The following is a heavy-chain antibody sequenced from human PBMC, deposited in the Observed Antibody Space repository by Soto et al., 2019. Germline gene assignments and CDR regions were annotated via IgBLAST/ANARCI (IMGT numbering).Heavy chain of an antibody. V-gene: IGHV4-30-4*01. CDR1: GGTITRGDHF. J-gene: IGHJ6*02. Sequence: QLQLQESGPGLVKPSETLSLTGSVSGGTITRGDHFWSWVRQSPGKGLEWLGYIYYSGSTYYNPSLKGRVMMTIDTSKHQFSLNLSSVTAADTAVFYCGRGQTAIDVWGQGTTVTVSS. CDR3: GRGQTAIDV. CDR2: IYYSGST. D-gene: IGHD5-18*01.